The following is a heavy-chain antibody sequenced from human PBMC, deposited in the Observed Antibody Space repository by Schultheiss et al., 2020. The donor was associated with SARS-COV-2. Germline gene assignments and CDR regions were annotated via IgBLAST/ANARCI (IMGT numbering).Heavy chain of an antibody. CDR1: GFTFSRYD. J-gene: IGHJ4*02. V-gene: IGHV3-13*01. CDR3: ARDSRFLEWLLGPYYFDY. D-gene: IGHD3-3*01. CDR2: IGIAGDT. Sequence: GGSLRLSCAASGFTFSRYDLHWVRQPTGKGLEWVSTIGIAGDTYYPGSVKGRFTISRDNAKNSLYLQMNSLRAEDTAVYYCARDSRFLEWLLGPYYFDYWGQGTLVTVSS.